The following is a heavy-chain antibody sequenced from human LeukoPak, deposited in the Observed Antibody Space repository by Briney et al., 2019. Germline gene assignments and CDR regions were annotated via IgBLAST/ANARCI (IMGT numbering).Heavy chain of an antibody. CDR3: ARDDKWELSGAFDI. J-gene: IGHJ3*02. CDR1: GFTVSSDY. CDR2: IYGGGST. V-gene: IGHV3-66*01. Sequence: GGSLRLSCAASGFTVSSDYMSWVRQAPGKGLEWVSVIYGGGSTYYADSVKGRFTISRDNSKNTLYLQMNSLRAEDTAVYYCARDDKWELSGAFDIWGQGTMVTVSS. D-gene: IGHD1-26*01.